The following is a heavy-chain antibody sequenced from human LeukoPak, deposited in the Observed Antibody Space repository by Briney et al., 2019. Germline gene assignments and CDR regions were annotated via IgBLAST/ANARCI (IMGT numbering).Heavy chain of an antibody. Sequence: GGSLRLSCAASGFTFSSYAMSWVRQAPGKGLEWVSAISGSGGSTYYADSVKGRFTISRDNSKNTLYLQMNSLRAEDTAVYYCARIVVVPAAPRYYYYYMDVWGKGTTVTVSS. CDR2: ISGSGGST. V-gene: IGHV3-23*01. J-gene: IGHJ6*03. D-gene: IGHD2-2*01. CDR1: GFTFSSYA. CDR3: ARIVVVPAAPRYYYYYMDV.